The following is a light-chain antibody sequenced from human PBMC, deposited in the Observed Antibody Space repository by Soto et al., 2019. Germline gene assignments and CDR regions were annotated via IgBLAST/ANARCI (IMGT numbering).Light chain of an antibody. CDR2: ASS. J-gene: IGKJ2*01. V-gene: IGKV1-6*01. Sequence: AIQMTQYPSSLSASVGDRVIITCRASQGIRSDLGWYQQKPGKAPKLLIHASSSLQSGVSSRFSGSGSGTDFTLTISSLQPEDFATYYCLQDHNYPYTFGQGTKVDIK. CDR3: LQDHNYPYT. CDR1: QGIRSD.